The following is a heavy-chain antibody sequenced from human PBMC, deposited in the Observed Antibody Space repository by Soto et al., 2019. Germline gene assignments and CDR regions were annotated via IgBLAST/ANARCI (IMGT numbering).Heavy chain of an antibody. CDR3: ARSSMGTYYDFWSGYSNWFDP. D-gene: IGHD3-3*01. V-gene: IGHV1-46*02. Sequence: ASVKVSCKASGYTFNSYYMHWVRQAPGQGLEWMGIINPSGGSAIYAQKFQGRVTMTRDTSTSTVYMELSSLRSEDTAVHYCARSSMGTYYDFWSGYSNWFDPWGQGTLVTVSS. J-gene: IGHJ5*02. CDR2: INPSGGSA. CDR1: GYTFNSYY.